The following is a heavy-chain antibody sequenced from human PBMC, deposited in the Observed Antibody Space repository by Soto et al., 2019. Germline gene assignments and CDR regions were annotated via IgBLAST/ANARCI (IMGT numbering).Heavy chain of an antibody. Sequence: QVQLQESGPGLVKPSQTLSLTCTISGGSISSGGYYWSWIRQHPGKGQEWIGYIYYSGSTYYNPSLKSRVTISVDTSKNQFSLKLRSVTAADTAVYYCARQRDGYNYRYFDYWGQGTLVTVSS. CDR3: ARQRDGYNYRYFDY. J-gene: IGHJ4*02. D-gene: IGHD5-12*01. CDR2: IYYSGST. CDR1: GGSISSGGYY. V-gene: IGHV4-31*03.